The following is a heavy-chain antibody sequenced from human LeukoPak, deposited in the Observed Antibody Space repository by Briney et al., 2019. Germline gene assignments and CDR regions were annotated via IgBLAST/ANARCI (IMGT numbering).Heavy chain of an antibody. J-gene: IGHJ4*02. CDR1: GYSTRCGYH. CDR3: ARRDFDSSGYLSLYFDY. CDR2: IYQSGST. Sequence: TSETLSLTCAVSGYSTRCGYHWSWIRQPPGKGLEWVRSIYQSGSTYYNPSLKGRVTISVDTFKNQFSLNLSSVTAADSAVYYCARRDFDSSGYLSLYFDYWGQGTLVTVSS. D-gene: IGHD3-22*01. V-gene: IGHV4-38-2*01.